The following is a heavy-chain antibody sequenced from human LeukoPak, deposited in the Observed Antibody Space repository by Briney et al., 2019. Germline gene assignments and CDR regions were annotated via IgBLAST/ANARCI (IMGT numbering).Heavy chain of an antibody. V-gene: IGHV3-9*01. J-gene: IGHJ5*02. CDR3: AKGVSGYQGGWFDP. CDR2: ISWNSGSI. D-gene: IGHD3-22*01. Sequence: GRSLRLSCAASGFTFDDYAIHWVRQAPGKGLEWVSGISWNSGSIGYADSVKGRFTISRDNAKNSLYLQMNSLRAEDTALYYCAKGVSGYQGGWFDPWGQGTLVTVCS. CDR1: GFTFDDYA.